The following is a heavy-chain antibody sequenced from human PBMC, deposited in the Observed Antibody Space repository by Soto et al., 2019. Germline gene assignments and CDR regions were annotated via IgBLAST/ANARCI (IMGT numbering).Heavy chain of an antibody. CDR1: GYTFTSYD. CDR3: ARGQAATTAKAKGQMSRSGTLAYYDFWSGYYTYYYYYMDV. V-gene: IGHV1-8*01. CDR2: MNPNSGNT. D-gene: IGHD3-3*01. Sequence: ASVKVSCKASGYTFTSYDINWVRQATGQGLEWMGWMNPNSGNTGYAQKFQGRVTMTRNTSISTAYMELSSLRSEDTAGYYCARGQAATTAKAKGQMSRSGTLAYYDFWSGYYTYYYYYMDVWGKGTTVTVSS. J-gene: IGHJ6*03.